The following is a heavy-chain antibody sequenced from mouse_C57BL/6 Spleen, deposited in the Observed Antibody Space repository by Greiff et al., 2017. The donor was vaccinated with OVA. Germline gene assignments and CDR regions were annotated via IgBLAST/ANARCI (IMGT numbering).Heavy chain of an antibody. D-gene: IGHD1-1*01. J-gene: IGHJ4*01. CDR3: ARRYYYGSSYYAKDY. CDR2: IDPSDSYT. V-gene: IGHV1-50*01. CDR1: GYTFTSYW. Sequence: VQLQQPGAELVKPGASVKLSCKASGYTFTSYWMQWVKQRPGQGLEWIGEIDPSDSYTNYNQKFKGKATLTVDTSSSTAYMQLSSLTSEDSAVYYCARRYYYGSSYYAKDYWGQGTSVTVSS.